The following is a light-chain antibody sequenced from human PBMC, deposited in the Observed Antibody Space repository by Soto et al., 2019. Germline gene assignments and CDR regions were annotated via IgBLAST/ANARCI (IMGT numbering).Light chain of an antibody. CDR3: VTWDSSLSVGR. Sequence: QSVLTQPPSVSAAPGQKVTISCSGSISIIGDNYVSWYQQLPGTAPKLLLYDNNKRPSGIPDRFSGSKSGTSATLDITGLQTGDDADYYCVTWDSSLSVGRLGGGTTLTVL. CDR1: ISIIGDNY. V-gene: IGLV1-51*01. J-gene: IGLJ2*01. CDR2: DNN.